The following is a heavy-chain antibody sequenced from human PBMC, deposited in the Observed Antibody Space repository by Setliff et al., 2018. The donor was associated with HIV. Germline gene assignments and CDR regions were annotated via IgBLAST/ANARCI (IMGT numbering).Heavy chain of an antibody. D-gene: IGHD3-10*01. Sequence: PSETLSLTCTVSGGSISSGSHYWSWIRQPAGKGLEWIGLIYTSGRTNYNPSLKSRVTISVDRSKNQFSLNLSSVTAADTAVYYCARWHPPYGFWEEDYWGQGTLVTVSS. J-gene: IGHJ4*02. CDR1: GGSISSGSHY. V-gene: IGHV4-61*02. CDR2: IYTSGRT. CDR3: ARWHPPYGFWEEDY.